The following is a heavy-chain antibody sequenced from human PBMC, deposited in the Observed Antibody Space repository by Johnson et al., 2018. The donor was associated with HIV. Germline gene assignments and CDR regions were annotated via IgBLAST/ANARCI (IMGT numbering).Heavy chain of an antibody. J-gene: IGHJ3*01. CDR2: IDWNGGST. CDR1: GFTFSSYG. D-gene: IGHD3-22*01. CDR3: ARGFVRISMILVADAFDL. V-gene: IGHV3-20*04. Sequence: VRLVESGGGVVQPGGSLRLSCAASGFTFSSYGMHWVRQAPGKGLEWVSGIDWNGGSTGYADSVKGRFTISRDNTKNSLHLQMNSLRGEDTALYYCARGFVRISMILVADAFDLWGQGTMVTVSS.